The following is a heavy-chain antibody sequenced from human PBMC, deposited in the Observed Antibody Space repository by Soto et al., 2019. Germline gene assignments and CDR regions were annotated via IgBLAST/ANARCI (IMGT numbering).Heavy chain of an antibody. D-gene: IGHD2-2*01. CDR3: ARVPDR. Sequence: QLQLQESGSGLVKPSQTLSLTCADSGGSISSGGYAWSWIRQPRGKGLEWIGYIYHSVSTYNNSSLKSRVTISVERSKNQFSLKLSSVTAADTAVYYCARVPDRWGQGTLVTVSS. CDR2: IYHSVST. V-gene: IGHV4-30-2*01. CDR1: GGSISSGGYA. J-gene: IGHJ5*02.